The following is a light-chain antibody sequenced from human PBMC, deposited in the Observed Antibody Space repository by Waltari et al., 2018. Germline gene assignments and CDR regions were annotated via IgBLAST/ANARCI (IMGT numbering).Light chain of an antibody. CDR3: QSFDTSLGAI. CDR1: SPNIGAGHH. V-gene: IGLV1-40*01. J-gene: IGLJ2*01. Sequence: QSVLAQPPSVSGAPGQRVTISCPGRSPNIGAGHHVPWYQEFPGTAPKLLIYGDSNRPSGVPDRFSGSKSGTSASLAITGLQAEDEANYYCQSFDTSLGAIFGGGTKVTVL. CDR2: GDS.